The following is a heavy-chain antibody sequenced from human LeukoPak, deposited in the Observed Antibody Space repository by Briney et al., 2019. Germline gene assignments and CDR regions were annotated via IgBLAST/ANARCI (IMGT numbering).Heavy chain of an antibody. Sequence: GGSLRLSCAASGFTFSSYAMSWVRQAPGKGLEWVSGISGSGGSTYYADSVKGRFTISRDNSKNTLYLQMNSLRADDTDVYYCAKGREMATITDFDYWGQGNLVTVSS. CDR3: AKGREMATITDFDY. J-gene: IGHJ4*02. CDR1: GFTFSSYA. CDR2: ISGSGGST. D-gene: IGHD5-24*01. V-gene: IGHV3-23*01.